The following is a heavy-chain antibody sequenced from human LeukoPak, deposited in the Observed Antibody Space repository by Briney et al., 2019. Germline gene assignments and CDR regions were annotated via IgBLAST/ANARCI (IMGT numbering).Heavy chain of an antibody. CDR2: IYYSGST. Sequence: SETLSLTCTVSGGSISSYYWSWIRQPAGKGLEWIGYIYYSGSTNYNPSLKSRVTISVDTSKNQFSLKLSSVTAADTAVYYCARARLRVVAANYLVNWFDPWGQGTLVTVSS. D-gene: IGHD2-15*01. CDR1: GGSISSYY. V-gene: IGHV4-59*01. CDR3: ARARLRVVAANYLVNWFDP. J-gene: IGHJ5*02.